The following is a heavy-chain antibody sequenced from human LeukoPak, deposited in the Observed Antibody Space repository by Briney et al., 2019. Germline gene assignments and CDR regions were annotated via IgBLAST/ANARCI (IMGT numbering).Heavy chain of an antibody. J-gene: IGHJ3*02. V-gene: IGHV3-74*01. CDR3: ARSGRGGAFDI. D-gene: IGHD1-14*01. CDR1: GFTFSSYW. CDR2: INSDGSST. Sequence: GGSLRLSCAASGFTFSSYWMHRVRQAPGKGLVWVSRINSDGSSTSYADSVKGRFTISRDNAKNTLYLQMNSLRAEDTAVYYCARSGRGGAFDIWGQGTMVTVSS.